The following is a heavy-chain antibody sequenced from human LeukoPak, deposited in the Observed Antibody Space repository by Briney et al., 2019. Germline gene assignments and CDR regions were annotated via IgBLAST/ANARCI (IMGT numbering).Heavy chain of an antibody. V-gene: IGHV3-21*01. Sequence: GGSLRLSCAASGFTFSDYSMNWVRQAPGNGLEWVSCISSSTSYIYYADSVKGRFTISRDNAKNSLYLQMNSLRVEDTAVYYCAELGITMIGGVWGKGTTVTISS. CDR3: AELGITMIGGV. CDR2: ISSSTSYI. D-gene: IGHD3-10*02. J-gene: IGHJ6*04. CDR1: GFTFSDYS.